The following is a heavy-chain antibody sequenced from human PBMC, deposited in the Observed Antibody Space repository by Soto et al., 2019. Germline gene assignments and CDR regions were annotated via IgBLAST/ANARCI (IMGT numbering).Heavy chain of an antibody. CDR2: INHSGST. D-gene: IGHD7-27*01. CDR1: GGSFSGYY. V-gene: IGHV4-34*01. Sequence: QVQLQQWGAGLLKPSETLSLTCAVYGGSFSGYYWNWIRQPPGKGLEWIGEINHSGSTNYNPSLKSRVTSSVDTSKTQCSLKRSSVTAADTAVYYCARGWGRIFDYWGQGTLVTVSS. CDR3: ARGWGRIFDY. J-gene: IGHJ4*02.